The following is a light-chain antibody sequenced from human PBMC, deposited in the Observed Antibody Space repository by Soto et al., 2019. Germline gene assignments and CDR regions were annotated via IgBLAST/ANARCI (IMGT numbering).Light chain of an antibody. V-gene: IGKV1-5*03. CDR2: KAS. CDR3: QQYNTYST. J-gene: IGKJ5*01. Sequence: DTQMTQSPSTLSASVGDRVTITCRASQTIDSWLAWYQQRPGKPPNLLIYKASTLASGVPSRFSGSGSGTEFTLTISSLQPDDFATYYCQQYNTYSTFGQGTRLEIK. CDR1: QTIDSW.